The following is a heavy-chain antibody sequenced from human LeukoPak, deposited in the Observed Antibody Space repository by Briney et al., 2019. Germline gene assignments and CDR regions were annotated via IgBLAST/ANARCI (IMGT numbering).Heavy chain of an antibody. CDR3: ARDPGAYGDYFRPSGWDS. D-gene: IGHD4-17*01. J-gene: IGHJ4*02. V-gene: IGHV1-69*04. Sequence: SVKVSCKASGGTFNNYAIGWVRQAPGQGLEWMGRIIPVAGVTNIAQRFQGRVTITADTSTSTAYMELRNLISEDTAEYNCARDPGAYGDYFRPSGWDSWGQGTLATVSS. CDR1: GGTFNNYA. CDR2: IIPVAGVT.